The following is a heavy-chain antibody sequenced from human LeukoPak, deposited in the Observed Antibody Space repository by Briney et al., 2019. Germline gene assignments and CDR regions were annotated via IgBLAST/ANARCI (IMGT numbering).Heavy chain of an antibody. CDR3: ARAPHIVAPYDWFDP. CDR2: IYYSGST. V-gene: IGHV4-59*12. Sequence: PSETLSLTCSVSGGSITNYYWSWIRQPPGKGLEWIGYIYYSGSTNYNPSLKSRVTISVDTSKNQFSLKLTSVTVADTAVYYCARAPHIVAPYDWFDPWGQGTLVTVSS. J-gene: IGHJ5*02. CDR1: GGSITNYY. D-gene: IGHD2-2*01.